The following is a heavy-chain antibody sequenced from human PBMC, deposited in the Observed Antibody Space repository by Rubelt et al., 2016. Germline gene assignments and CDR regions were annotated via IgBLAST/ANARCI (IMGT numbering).Heavy chain of an antibody. V-gene: IGHV3-48*04. D-gene: IGHD6-25*01. CDR3: AKGRLPGWFDP. Sequence: GKGLEWVSYISSSSSTIYYADSVKGRFTISRDNAKNSLYLQMNSLRAEDTAVYYCAKGRLPGWFDPWGQGTLVTVSS. CDR2: ISSSSSTI. J-gene: IGHJ5*02.